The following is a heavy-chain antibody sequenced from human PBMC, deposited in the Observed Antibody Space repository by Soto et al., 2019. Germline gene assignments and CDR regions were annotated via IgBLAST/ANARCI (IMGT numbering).Heavy chain of an antibody. J-gene: IGHJ4*02. CDR1: GFTFSSYG. CDR3: ATDSSGYYPQPNFDY. Sequence: QVQLVESGGGVVQPGRSLRLSCAASGFTFSSYGMHWVRQAPGKGLEWVAVISYDGSNKYYADSVKGRFTISKDNSKNTLYLQMNSLRAEDTAVYYWATDSSGYYPQPNFDYWGQGTLVTVSS. CDR2: ISYDGSNK. D-gene: IGHD3-22*01. V-gene: IGHV3-30*03.